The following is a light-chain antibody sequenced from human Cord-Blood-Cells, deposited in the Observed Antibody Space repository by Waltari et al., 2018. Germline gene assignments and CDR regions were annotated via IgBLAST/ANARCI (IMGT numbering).Light chain of an antibody. Sequence: DIQMTPSPSSLSASVGDRVTIPCRASQSIRSDLNWYQQKPGKAPKLLIYAASSLQSGVPSRFSGSGSGTDFTLTISSLQPEDFSTYYCQQSYSTPRTFGQGTKVEIK. CDR3: QQSYSTPRT. CDR2: AAS. J-gene: IGKJ1*01. V-gene: IGKV1-39*01. CDR1: QSIRSD.